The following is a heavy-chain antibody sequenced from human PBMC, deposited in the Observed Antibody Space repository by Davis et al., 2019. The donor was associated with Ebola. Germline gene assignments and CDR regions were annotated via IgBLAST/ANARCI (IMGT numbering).Heavy chain of an antibody. CDR2: IRSKANSYAT. V-gene: IGHV3-73*01. CDR1: GFTFSGSA. D-gene: IGHD3-22*01. CDR3: TSGTNYDSSGYSPDY. J-gene: IGHJ4*02. Sequence: GESLKISCAASGFTFSGSAMHWVRQASGKGLKWVGRIRSKANSYATAYAASVKGRFTISRDDSKNTAYLQMNSLKTEDTAVYYCTSGTNYDSSGYSPDYWGQGTLVTVSS.